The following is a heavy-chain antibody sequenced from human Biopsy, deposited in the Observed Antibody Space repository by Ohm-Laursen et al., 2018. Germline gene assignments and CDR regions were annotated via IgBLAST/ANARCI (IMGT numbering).Heavy chain of an antibody. V-gene: IGHV1-69*01. J-gene: IGHJ5*02. CDR3: ARGEGSSWFDP. CDR2: IIPIPNVA. Sequence: SSVKVSCKASGDSFTSYAIGWVRQAPGQGLERMGGIIPIPNVATYAQKFQGRITITADESTSTAYMELNSLTSDDTAVYFCARGEGSSWFDPWGHGTLVTASS. CDR1: GDSFTSYA. D-gene: IGHD1-26*01.